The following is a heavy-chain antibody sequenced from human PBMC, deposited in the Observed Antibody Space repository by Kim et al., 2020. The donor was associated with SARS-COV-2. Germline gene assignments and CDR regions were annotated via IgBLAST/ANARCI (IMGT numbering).Heavy chain of an antibody. D-gene: IGHD6-19*01. Sequence: VKGRFTISRDKSKNTLYLQMNSLRAEDTAVYYCARAPPLWESTVAANPDYWGQGTLVTVSS. J-gene: IGHJ4*02. V-gene: IGHV3-30*07. CDR3: ARAPPLWESTVAANPDY.